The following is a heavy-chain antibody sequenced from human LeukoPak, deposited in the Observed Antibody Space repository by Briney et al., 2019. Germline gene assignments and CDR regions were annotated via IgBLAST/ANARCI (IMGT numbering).Heavy chain of an antibody. J-gene: IGHJ4*02. CDR2: INNDGSST. D-gene: IGHD1-1*01. V-gene: IGHV3-74*01. CDR1: GFTFSSCW. Sequence: PGGSLRLSCAASGFTFSSCWMHWVRHAPGKGLVWVSRINNDGSSTSYADSVKGRFTISRDNSKNTLYLQMNSLRAEDTAVYYCAKGKLDPFDYWGQGTLVTVSS. CDR3: AKGKLDPFDY.